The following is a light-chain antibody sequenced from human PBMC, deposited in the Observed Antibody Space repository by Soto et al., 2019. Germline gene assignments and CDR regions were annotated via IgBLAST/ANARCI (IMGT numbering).Light chain of an antibody. J-gene: IGLJ2*01. V-gene: IGLV4-60*03. CDR2: IEATGGY. Sequence: QAVVTQSSSASAFLGSSVKLTCTLSSGHSNYIIAWHQQQPGKAPRYLMKIEATGGYSRGIGAPDRFSGSSSGADRYLTISNVQSADEAAYYCETWDSNSVVFGGGTKLTVL. CDR1: SGHSNYI. CDR3: ETWDSNSVV.